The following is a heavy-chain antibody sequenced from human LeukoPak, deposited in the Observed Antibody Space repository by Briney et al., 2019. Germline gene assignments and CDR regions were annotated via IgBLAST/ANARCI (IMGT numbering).Heavy chain of an antibody. CDR2: ISYDGSNK. V-gene: IGHV3-30-3*01. J-gene: IGHJ4*02. D-gene: IGHD2-21*01. CDR3: ARDWYPTVISYFDY. CDR1: GFTFSSYA. Sequence: GGSLRLSCAASGFTFSSYAMHWVRQAPGKGLEWAAVISYDGSNKYYADSVKGRFTISRDNSKNTLYLQMNSLRAEDTAVYYCARDWYPTVISYFDYWGQGILVTVSS.